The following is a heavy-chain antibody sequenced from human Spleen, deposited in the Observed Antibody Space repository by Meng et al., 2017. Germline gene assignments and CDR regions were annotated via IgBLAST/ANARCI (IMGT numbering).Heavy chain of an antibody. Sequence: GESLKISCAAAGFTFRNYAMHWVRQAPGKGLEWVASIKGDGGVRYYVGSVKGRFTISRDNAKNSLHLQMNSLRAEDTAVYYCARERYDSRNYAFDPWGQGTLVTVSS. V-gene: IGHV3-7*03. CDR3: ARERYDSRNYAFDP. CDR2: IKGDGGVR. CDR1: GFTFRNYA. D-gene: IGHD3-9*01. J-gene: IGHJ5*02.